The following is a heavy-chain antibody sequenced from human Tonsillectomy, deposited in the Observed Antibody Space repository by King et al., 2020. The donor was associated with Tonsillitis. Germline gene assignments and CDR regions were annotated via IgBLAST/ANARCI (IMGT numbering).Heavy chain of an antibody. J-gene: IGHJ4*02. Sequence: VQLVESGGGLVQPGGSLRLSCAASGFSFDDYGMHWVRQAPGKGLEWVSTISWNGGGIGYADSVKGRFTISRDTANNSLYLQMNSLRADDTALYFCTKDISFGSPAGYFDYWGQGTLLTVSS. CDR1: GFSFDDYG. D-gene: IGHD2-2*01. V-gene: IGHV3-9*01. CDR3: TKDISFGSPAGYFDY. CDR2: ISWNGGGI.